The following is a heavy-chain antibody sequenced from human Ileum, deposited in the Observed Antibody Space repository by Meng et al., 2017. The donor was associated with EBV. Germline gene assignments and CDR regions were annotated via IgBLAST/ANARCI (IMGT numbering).Heavy chain of an antibody. CDR1: GSTFSVYG. Sequence: VRLWQSGPEVKKPVSSVKVSCKSSGSTFSVYGITWVRQAPGQGLEWMGGIIPALGTPKYARKFQDRLTITADKSTSTGYMELHSLTSNDTAVYFCARGTGADYWGQGTLVTVSS. D-gene: IGHD3-10*01. J-gene: IGHJ4*02. CDR2: IIPALGTP. CDR3: ARGTGADY. V-gene: IGHV1-69*06.